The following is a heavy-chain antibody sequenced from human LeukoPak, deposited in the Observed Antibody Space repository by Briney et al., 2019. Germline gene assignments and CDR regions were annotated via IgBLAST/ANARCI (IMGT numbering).Heavy chain of an antibody. V-gene: IGHV3-48*01. D-gene: IGHD1-26*01. CDR3: ARAHYSGSYWIFDY. CDR2: ISSSSSTI. CDR1: GFTFSSYS. Sequence: GGSLRLSCAASGFTFSSYSMNWVRQAPGKGLEWVSYISSSSSTIYYADSVKGRFAIPRDNAKNSLYLQMNSLRAEDTAVYYCARAHYSGSYWIFDYWGQGTLVTVSS. J-gene: IGHJ4*02.